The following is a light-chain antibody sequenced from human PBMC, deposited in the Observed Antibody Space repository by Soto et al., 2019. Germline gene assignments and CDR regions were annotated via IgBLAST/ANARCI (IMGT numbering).Light chain of an antibody. CDR1: SSDVGGYNY. V-gene: IGLV2-11*01. Sequence: QSALTQPRSVSGSPGQSVTISCTGTSSDVGGYNYVSWYQQHPGKAPKLIIYDVNRRPSGVPDRFSGSKSGNTASLTISGLQAEDEADYYRCSYAGSYTYVFGTGTKVTVL. CDR2: DVN. J-gene: IGLJ1*01. CDR3: CSYAGSYTYV.